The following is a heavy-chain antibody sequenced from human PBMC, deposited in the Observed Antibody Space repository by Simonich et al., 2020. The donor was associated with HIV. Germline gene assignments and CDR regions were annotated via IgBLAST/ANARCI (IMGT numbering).Heavy chain of an antibody. CDR3: ARDGRKGSSTSCSDY. CDR2: ISSSSSYI. J-gene: IGHJ4*02. Sequence: EVQLVESGGGLVKPGGSLRLSCADSGFTFSSYSMNWGRQAPGKGLEWVSSISSSSSYIYDADSVKGRITIYRDNAKNSLYLQMNSLRAEDTAVYYCARDGRKGSSTSCSDYWGQGTLVTVSS. D-gene: IGHD2-2*01. CDR1: GFTFSSYS. V-gene: IGHV3-21*01.